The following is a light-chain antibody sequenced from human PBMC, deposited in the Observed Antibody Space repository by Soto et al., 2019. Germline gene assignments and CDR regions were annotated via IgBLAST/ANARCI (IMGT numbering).Light chain of an antibody. J-gene: IGLJ1*01. CDR3: ETWGIHTHV. Sequence: QLVLTQSSYASASLGSSVKLTCTLSSGHSTYIIAWHQQQPGKAPRYLMKVEGRGSYNKGSGVPDRFSGSSYGTDRYLTISNLQSEDEADYFCETWGIHTHVFGTGTKLAVL. CDR1: SGHSTYI. CDR2: VEGRGSY. V-gene: IGLV4-60*03.